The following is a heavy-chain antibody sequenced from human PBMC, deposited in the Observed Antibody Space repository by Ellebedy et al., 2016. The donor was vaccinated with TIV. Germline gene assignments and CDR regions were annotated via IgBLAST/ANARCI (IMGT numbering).Heavy chain of an antibody. J-gene: IGHJ4*02. CDR3: ARLGVIAAAGASDY. V-gene: IGHV3-21*04. CDR1: GFNFSGYC. D-gene: IGHD6-13*01. CDR2: ISSTSTYI. Sequence: GESLKISCAGSGFNFSGYCMHWVRQSPGKGLEWVSSISSTSTYIYYADSVKGRFTTSRDNAGNSLYLQMNSLRAEDTAVYYCARLGVIAAAGASDYWGQGTLVIVSS.